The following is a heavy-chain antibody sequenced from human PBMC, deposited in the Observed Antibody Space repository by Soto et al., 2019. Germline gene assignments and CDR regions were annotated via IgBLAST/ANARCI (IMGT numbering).Heavy chain of an antibody. Sequence: QVQLQESGPGLVKPSETLSLSCTVSGDSFSNYYCNWVRKSAGKGLEWIGRIYPTGSTTYNPSLRSRLTMSGDTSKNQFSLRLTSMPAADTAVYYCATGRSEVVPGAMDTWGQGTLVTVSS. J-gene: IGHJ5*02. CDR3: ATGRSEVVPGAMDT. D-gene: IGHD2-2*01. CDR1: GDSFSNYY. V-gene: IGHV4-4*07. CDR2: IYPTGST.